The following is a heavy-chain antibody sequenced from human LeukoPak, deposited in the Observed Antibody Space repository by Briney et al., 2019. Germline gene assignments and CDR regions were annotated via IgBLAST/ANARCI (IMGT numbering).Heavy chain of an antibody. V-gene: IGHV3-23*01. CDR1: GFTFSSYA. D-gene: IGHD1-26*01. CDR2: ISGSGGST. Sequence: PGGSLRLSCAASGFTFSSYAMSWVRQAPGKGLEWVSAISGSGGSTYYADSVKGRFTISRDNSKNTPYLQMNSLRAEDTAVYYCAKDLGWELFARFDPWGQGTLVTVSS. CDR3: AKDLGWELFARFDP. J-gene: IGHJ5*02.